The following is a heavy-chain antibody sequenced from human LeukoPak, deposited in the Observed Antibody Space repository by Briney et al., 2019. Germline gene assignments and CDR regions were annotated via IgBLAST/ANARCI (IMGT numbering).Heavy chain of an antibody. V-gene: IGHV3-23*01. CDR1: GFSFSTYA. CDR2: IGGSGGST. D-gene: IGHD4-11*01. Sequence: GGSLRLSCAASGFSFSTYAMNWVRQAPGQGLEWVSTIGGSGGSTYYADSVKGRFTISRDNSKNTLYLQMNSLRAEDTAVYYCAREGQQLTTREFDYWGQGTLVTVSS. CDR3: AREGQQLTTREFDY. J-gene: IGHJ4*02.